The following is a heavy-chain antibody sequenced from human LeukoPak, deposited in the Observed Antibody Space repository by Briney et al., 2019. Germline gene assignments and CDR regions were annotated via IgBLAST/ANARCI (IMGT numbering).Heavy chain of an antibody. CDR3: ARSYGDYLNFDY. J-gene: IGHJ4*02. Sequence: PSETLSLTCTVSGGSISSYYWSWLRQPPGKGLEWIGYIYYSGSTNYNPSLKSRVTISVDTSKTQFSLNLTSVTAADTAIYYCARSYGDYLNFDYWGQGTLVTVSS. D-gene: IGHD4-17*01. CDR1: GGSISSYY. V-gene: IGHV4-59*08. CDR2: IYYSGST.